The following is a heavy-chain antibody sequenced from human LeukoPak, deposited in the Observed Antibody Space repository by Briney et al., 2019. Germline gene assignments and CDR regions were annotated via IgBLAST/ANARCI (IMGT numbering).Heavy chain of an antibody. D-gene: IGHD6-19*01. CDR1: GFTFSSYA. V-gene: IGHV3-23*01. J-gene: IGHJ4*02. CDR3: AKGLAVAGGEY. CDR2: ISGSGGST. Sequence: GGSLRLSCAASGFTFSSYAMSWVRRAPGKGLEWVSAISGSGGSTYYADSVKGRFTISRDNSKNTLYLQMNSLRAEDTAVYYCAKGLAVAGGEYWGQGTLVTVSS.